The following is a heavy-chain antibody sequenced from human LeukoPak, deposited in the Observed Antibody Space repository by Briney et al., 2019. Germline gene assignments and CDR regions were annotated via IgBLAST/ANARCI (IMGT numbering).Heavy chain of an antibody. J-gene: IGHJ4*02. V-gene: IGHV4-39*01. Sequence: SETLSLTCTVSGGSISSSSYYWGWIRQPPGKGLEWIGSIYYSGSTYYNPSLKSRVTISVGTSKNQFSLKLSSVTAADTAVHYCARHVLPRSAMTTFYVSYFDYWGQGTLVTVSS. D-gene: IGHD3-16*01. CDR2: IYYSGST. CDR1: GGSISSSSYY. CDR3: ARHVLPRSAMTTFYVSYFDY.